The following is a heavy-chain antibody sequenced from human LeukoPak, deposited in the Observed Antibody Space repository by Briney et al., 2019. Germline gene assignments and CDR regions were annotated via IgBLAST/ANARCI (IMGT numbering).Heavy chain of an antibody. J-gene: IGHJ4*02. CDR1: GFVFSTYA. Sequence: GGSLRLSCAASGFVFSTYAMHWVRQAPGKGLEWVAVILYDGTNQYYADSVKGRFTISRDNSRNTLYLQMNSLKVEDTAVYYCARDFRDYRDYVAYFDSWGQGTLVTVTS. CDR3: ARDFRDYRDYVAYFDS. CDR2: ILYDGTNQ. D-gene: IGHD4-17*01. V-gene: IGHV3-30-3*01.